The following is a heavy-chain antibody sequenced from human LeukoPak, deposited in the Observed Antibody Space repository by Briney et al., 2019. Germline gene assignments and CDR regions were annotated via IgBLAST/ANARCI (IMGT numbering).Heavy chain of an antibody. CDR2: VGHEDGTT. D-gene: IGHD3-22*01. CDR1: GSTLSKIS. CDR3: ATGAIVFDY. V-gene: IGHV1-24*01. Sequence: GASVRVCCKVSGSTLSKISIDWVRQAPGKGPEWMGSVGHEDGTTIHAQKFQGRFNMTVDTATDTAYMEMSSLMSEDTAIYYCATGAIVFDYWGQGTLVTVSS. J-gene: IGHJ4*02.